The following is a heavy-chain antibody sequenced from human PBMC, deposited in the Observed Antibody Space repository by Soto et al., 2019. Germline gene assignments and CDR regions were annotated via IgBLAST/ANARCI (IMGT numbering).Heavy chain of an antibody. Sequence: DVQLLESGGSVVQSGGSLRLSCSASGFAFSDYSMHWVRQAPGKGPEWVSATSGGGGNTYYAGSVNGRFTISRDNSRNTLYLQMHSLRDDDTALYYCAKETYGSGWTLDSWGQGTRATVSS. CDR1: GFAFSDYS. CDR3: AKETYGSGWTLDS. CDR2: TSGGGGNT. V-gene: IGHV3-23*01. J-gene: IGHJ4*02. D-gene: IGHD6-19*01.